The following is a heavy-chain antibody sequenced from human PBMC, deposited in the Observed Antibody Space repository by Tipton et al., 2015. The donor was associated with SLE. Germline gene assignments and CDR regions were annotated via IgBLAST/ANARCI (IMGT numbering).Heavy chain of an antibody. D-gene: IGHD3-22*01. V-gene: IGHV4-4*02. CDR1: GDSISNRHW. Sequence: TLSLTCAVSGDSISNRHWWSWVRQPPGKELEWIGEIHHSGTTNYNPSLKSRVTMSVDKSKNQFSLKMSSVTAADTAVYYCAGDSSGSYYDRGGYYQLANRHFDLWGRGILVSVSS. CDR3: AGDSSGSYYDRGGYYQLANRHFDL. J-gene: IGHJ4*02. CDR2: IHHSGTT.